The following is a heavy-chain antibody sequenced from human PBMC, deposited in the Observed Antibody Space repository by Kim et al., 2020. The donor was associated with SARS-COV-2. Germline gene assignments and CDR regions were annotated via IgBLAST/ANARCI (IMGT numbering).Heavy chain of an antibody. CDR2: LGGGGENK. CDR1: GFSFNRQA. D-gene: IGHD3-10*01. J-gene: IGHJ4*02. Sequence: GGSLRLSCEASGFSFNRQAMDWVRQAPGKGLEWVSGLGGGGENKYYADSVKGRFTISRDSSKNTLYLQVSSLRGEDTAIYYCAKFKTMIQGVNYFDSWGQGTLVTVSA. CDR3: AKFKTMIQGVNYFDS. V-gene: IGHV3-23*01.